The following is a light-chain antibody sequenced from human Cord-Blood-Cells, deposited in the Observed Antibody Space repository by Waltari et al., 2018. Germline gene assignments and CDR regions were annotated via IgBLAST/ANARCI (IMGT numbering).Light chain of an antibody. CDR1: QRISSW. V-gene: IGKV1-5*03. CDR3: QQYKSYSRT. Sequence: DIQMTQSPSTLSAYVGDRVTITCRASQRISSWLAWYQQKPGKAPKLLIYKASSLESGVPSRFSGSGSGTEFTLTISSLQPDDFATYYCQQYKSYSRTFGQGTKVEIK. J-gene: IGKJ1*01. CDR2: KAS.